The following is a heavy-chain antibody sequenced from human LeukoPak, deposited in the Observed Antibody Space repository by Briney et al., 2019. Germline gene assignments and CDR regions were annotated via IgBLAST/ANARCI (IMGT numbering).Heavy chain of an antibody. J-gene: IGHJ4*02. CDR1: GFTFSGYA. CDR3: AKKVGLVSAPLYYFDV. Sequence: QPGGSLRLSCAASGFTFSGYAMSWVRQAPGKGLEWVSAISGPAGSWDYADSVKGRFTISRDNSKNTLFLQMNSLRAEDTAIYYCAKKVGLVSAPLYYFDVWGQGTLVTDCS. CDR2: ISGPAGSW. D-gene: IGHD5/OR15-5a*01. V-gene: IGHV3-23*01.